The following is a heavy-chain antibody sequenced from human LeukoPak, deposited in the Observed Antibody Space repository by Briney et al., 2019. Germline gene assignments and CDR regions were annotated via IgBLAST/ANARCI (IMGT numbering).Heavy chain of an antibody. D-gene: IGHD4-17*01. CDR1: GFTFSSYG. J-gene: IGHJ4*02. V-gene: IGHV3-30*18. CDR3: AKDKGPNGDYCDY. Sequence: PGGSLRLSCAASGFTFSSYGMHWVRQAPGNGLEWVAVISFDGSNKYYADSVKGRFTISRDNSENTLYLQMNSLTAEDTAVYYCAKDKGPNGDYCDYWGQGILVTVSS. CDR2: ISFDGSNK.